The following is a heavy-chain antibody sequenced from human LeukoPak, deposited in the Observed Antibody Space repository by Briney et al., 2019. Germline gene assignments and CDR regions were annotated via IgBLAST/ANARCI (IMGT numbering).Heavy chain of an antibody. Sequence: PGGSLRLSCAASGFTFSDYYMSWIRQAPGKGLEWVSYISSSGSTIYYADSVKGRFTISRDNAKNSLYLQMNSLRAEDTAVYYCAREITTGTTAQWFDPWGQGTLVTVSS. D-gene: IGHD1-1*01. V-gene: IGHV3-11*04. J-gene: IGHJ5*02. CDR3: AREITTGTTAQWFDP. CDR1: GFTFSDYY. CDR2: ISSSGSTI.